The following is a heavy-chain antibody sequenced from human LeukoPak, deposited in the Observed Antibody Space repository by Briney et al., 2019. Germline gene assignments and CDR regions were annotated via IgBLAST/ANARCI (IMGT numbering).Heavy chain of an antibody. J-gene: IGHJ4*02. D-gene: IGHD6-13*01. CDR1: GYTFSSYW. Sequence: ASVKVSCKASGYTFSSYWIQWVRQAPGQGLGWVGLINPSDGSTAYAHTFQGRVTITRDTSTSTVYMDLSSLRSEDTAVYYCARAPRNSSTMLDFWGQGTLVTVSS. CDR2: INPSDGST. CDR3: ARAPRNSSTMLDF. V-gene: IGHV1-46*01.